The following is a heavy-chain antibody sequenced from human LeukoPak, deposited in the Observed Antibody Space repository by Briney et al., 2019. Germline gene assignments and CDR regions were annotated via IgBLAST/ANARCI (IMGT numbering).Heavy chain of an antibody. J-gene: IGHJ4*02. D-gene: IGHD5-18*01. CDR2: ISGSGGST. Sequence: GGSLRLSCAASGFTFSSYAMSWVRQAPGKGLEWDSAISGSGGSTYYADSVKGRFTISRDNSKNTLYLQMNSLRAEDTAVYYCSKDRGYSYGYPYYFDYWGQGTLVTVSS. CDR1: GFTFSSYA. CDR3: SKDRGYSYGYPYYFDY. V-gene: IGHV3-23*01.